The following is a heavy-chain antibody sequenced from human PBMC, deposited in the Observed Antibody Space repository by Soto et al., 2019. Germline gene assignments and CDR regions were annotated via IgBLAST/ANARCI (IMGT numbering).Heavy chain of an antibody. CDR2: IYYSWIT. V-gene: IGHV4-59*01. D-gene: IGHD1-26*01. Sequence: SETLSLTCTVSGGSISSYYWSWIRQPPGKGLEWIGYIYYSWITNYNPSLKSRFTILVDTSKNQFSLKLSSVTVADTAVYYCARYRGGSFYFDYWGQGTLVTVSS. CDR1: GGSISSYY. J-gene: IGHJ4*02. CDR3: ARYRGGSFYFDY.